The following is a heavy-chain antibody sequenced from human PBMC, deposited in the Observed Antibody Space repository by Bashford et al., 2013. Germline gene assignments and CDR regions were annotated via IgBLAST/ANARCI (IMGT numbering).Heavy chain of an antibody. D-gene: IGHD3-22*01. CDR3: ARDLVTSYYDSSGYYTEWYFDL. V-gene: IGHV3-21*01. CDR1: GFTFSSYS. J-gene: IGHJ2*01. Sequence: GSLRLSCAASGFTFSSYSMNWVRQAPGKGLEWVSSISSSSSYIYYADSVKGRFTISRDNAKNSLYLQMNSLRAEDTAVYYCARDLVTSYYDSSGYYTEWYFDLWGRGTLVTVSS. CDR2: ISSSSSYI.